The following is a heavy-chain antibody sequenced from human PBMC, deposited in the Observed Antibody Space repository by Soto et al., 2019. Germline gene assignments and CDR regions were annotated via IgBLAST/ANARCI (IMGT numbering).Heavy chain of an antibody. CDR3: ARAVGYYDSSGQYYYYGMDV. CDR1: GFTFSSYS. V-gene: IGHV3-21*01. CDR2: ISSSSSYI. D-gene: IGHD3-22*01. Sequence: PGGSLRLSCAASGFTFSSYSMNWVRQAPGKGLEWVSSISSSSSYIYYADSVKGRFTISRDNAKNSLYLQMNSLRAEDTAVYYCARAVGYYDSSGQYYYYGMDVWGQGTTVTVS. J-gene: IGHJ6*02.